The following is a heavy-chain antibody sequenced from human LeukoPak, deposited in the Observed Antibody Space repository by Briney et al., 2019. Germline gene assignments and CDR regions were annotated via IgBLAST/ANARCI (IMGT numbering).Heavy chain of an antibody. V-gene: IGHV3-30-3*01. CDR3: ARGGYYDSSGPFDY. J-gene: IGHJ4*02. CDR2: ISYDGSNK. D-gene: IGHD3-22*01. CDR1: GFTFSSYA. Sequence: GGSLRLSCAASGFTFSSYAMHWVRQAPGKGLEWVAVISYDGSNKYYADSVKDRFTISRDNSKNTLYLQMNSLRAEDTAVYYCARGGYYDSSGPFDYWGQGTLVTVSS.